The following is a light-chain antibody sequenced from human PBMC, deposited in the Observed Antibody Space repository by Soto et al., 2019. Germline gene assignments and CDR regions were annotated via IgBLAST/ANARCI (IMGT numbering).Light chain of an antibody. CDR2: EVN. J-gene: IGLJ3*02. V-gene: IGLV2-8*01. Sequence: QSALTQPPSASGSPGQSVTISCTGTSSDVGASNYVSWYKPDPGKAPKLMIYEVNKRPAGVPDRRAGSKSDKPASLSVSGLHPEDEAHEHCTSYAGSNIWVFGGGTKLTVL. CDR3: TSYAGSNIWV. CDR1: SSDVGASNY.